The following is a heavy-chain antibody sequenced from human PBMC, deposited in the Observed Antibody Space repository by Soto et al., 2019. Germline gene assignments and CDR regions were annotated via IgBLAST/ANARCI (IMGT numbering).Heavy chain of an antibody. V-gene: IGHV3-30*18. CDR2: ISFDGSNK. J-gene: IGHJ4*02. CDR3: AKAVHSSGYHSYFDY. Sequence: QVQLVESGGGVVQPGMSLRLSCAASGFTFSSFGMHWVRQAPGKGLEWVAVISFDGSNKYYPDSVKGRFTISRDNSKNTLYLQMNSLRAEDTAVYYCAKAVHSSGYHSYFDYWGQGTLVTVSS. D-gene: IGHD3-22*01. CDR1: GFTFSSFG.